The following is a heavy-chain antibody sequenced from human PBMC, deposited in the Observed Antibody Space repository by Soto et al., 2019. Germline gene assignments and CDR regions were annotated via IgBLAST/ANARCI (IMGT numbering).Heavy chain of an antibody. D-gene: IGHD3-10*01. V-gene: IGHV4-31*03. Sequence: SETLSLTCTVSGGSISSGGYYWSWIRQHPGKGLEWIGYIYYSGSTYYNPSLKSRVTISVDRSKNQFSLQLTSVTAADTAVYYCAKVLGFGESDAFDIWGQGTMVTVSS. CDR2: IYYSGST. CDR1: GGSISSGGYY. CDR3: AKVLGFGESDAFDI. J-gene: IGHJ3*02.